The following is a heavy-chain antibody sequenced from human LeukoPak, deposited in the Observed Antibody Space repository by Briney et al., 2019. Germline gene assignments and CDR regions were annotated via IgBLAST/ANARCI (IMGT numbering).Heavy chain of an antibody. CDR1: GFTFSYYG. CDR3: AKVREIAAAGPIDY. J-gene: IGHJ4*02. D-gene: IGHD6-13*01. V-gene: IGHV3-30*18. Sequence: PGRSLRLSCAASGFTFSYYGMHWVRQAPGQGLEWVAAISYDGSNEYYTDSMKGRFTISRDNSKNTLYLQMNSLRAEDTAVYYCAKVREIAAAGPIDYWGQGTLVTVSS. CDR2: ISYDGSNE.